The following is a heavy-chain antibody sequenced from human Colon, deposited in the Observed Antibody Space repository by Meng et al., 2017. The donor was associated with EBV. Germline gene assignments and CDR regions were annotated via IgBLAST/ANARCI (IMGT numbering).Heavy chain of an antibody. Sequence: QVQLQESGPGLVKPSQTLSLTCTVSGGSISSGGYYWSWIRQHPGKGLEWIGYIYYSGSTYYNPSLKSRVTISVDKSRNQFSLKLTSVSAADTAVYYCVRDTRRGGGWFDPWGQGTLVTVSS. CDR2: IYYSGST. J-gene: IGHJ5*02. CDR1: GGSISSGGYY. CDR3: VRDTRRGGGWFDP. D-gene: IGHD3-10*01. V-gene: IGHV4-31*03.